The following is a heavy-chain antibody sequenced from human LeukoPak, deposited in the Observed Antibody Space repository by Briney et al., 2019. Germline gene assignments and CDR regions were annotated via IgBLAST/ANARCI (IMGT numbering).Heavy chain of an antibody. CDR1: GFTFSSYS. Sequence: PGGSLRLSCAASGFTFSSYSMNWVRQAPGKGLEWVSYISSSSSTIYYADSVKGRFTISRDNAKNSLYLQMNSLRAEDTAVYYCARSSGHYYDYYYYYMDVWGKGTTVTVSS. CDR2: ISSSSSTI. CDR3: ARSSGHYYDYYYYYMDV. J-gene: IGHJ6*03. V-gene: IGHV3-48*01. D-gene: IGHD3-22*01.